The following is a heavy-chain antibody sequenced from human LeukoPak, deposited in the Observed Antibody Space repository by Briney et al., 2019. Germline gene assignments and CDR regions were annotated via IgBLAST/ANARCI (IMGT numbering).Heavy chain of an antibody. Sequence: PGGSLRLSCAASGFTFSNYGMHWVRQAPGKGLEWVAAIWYDGSNKYYADSVKGRFTLSRDNSKSTLYLQMNSLTAEDTAVYYCAREDCGSFCFDYWGQGTLVTVSS. V-gene: IGHV3-33*01. D-gene: IGHD3-10*01. CDR3: AREDCGSFCFDY. CDR2: IWYDGSNK. J-gene: IGHJ4*02. CDR1: GFTFSNYG.